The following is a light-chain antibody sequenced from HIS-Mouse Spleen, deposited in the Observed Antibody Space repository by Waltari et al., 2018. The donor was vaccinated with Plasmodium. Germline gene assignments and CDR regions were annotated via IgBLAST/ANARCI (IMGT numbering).Light chain of an antibody. CDR2: EDS. J-gene: IGLJ3*02. CDR1: ALQNHY. CDR3: YSTDSSGNHRV. V-gene: IGLV3-10*01. Sequence: SYELTQPPSVSVSPGQTARITCSGDALQNHYAYWYQQKSGQAPVLVIYEDSKRPSGIPERFSGSSSGTMATLTISGAQVEDEADYYCYSTDSSGNHRVFGGGTKLTVL.